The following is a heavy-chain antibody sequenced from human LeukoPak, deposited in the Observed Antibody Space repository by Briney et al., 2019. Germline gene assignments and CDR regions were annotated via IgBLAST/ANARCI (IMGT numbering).Heavy chain of an antibody. V-gene: IGHV4-34*01. CDR3: ARARDFWSGYFDY. D-gene: IGHD3-3*01. J-gene: IGHJ4*02. Sequence: SETLSLTCAVYGGSFSGYYWSWIRQPPGKGLEWMGEINHSGSTNYNPSLKSRVTISVDTSKNQFSLKLSSVTAADTAVYYCARARDFWSGYFDYWGQGTLVTVSS. CDR1: GGSFSGYY. CDR2: INHSGST.